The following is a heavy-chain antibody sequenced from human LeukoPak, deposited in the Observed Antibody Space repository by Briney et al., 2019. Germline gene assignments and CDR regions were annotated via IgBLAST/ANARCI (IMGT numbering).Heavy chain of an antibody. D-gene: IGHD2-15*01. CDR3: AREAAAHCSGGSCYPRY. J-gene: IGHJ4*02. Sequence: GGSLRLSCAASGFTSSSYWMHWVRQAPGKGLVWVSRIKSDESSTTYADSVEGRFTISRDNAKNTLYLQMNSLRAEDTAVYYCAREAAAHCSGGSCYPRYWGQGTLVTVSS. V-gene: IGHV3-74*01. CDR2: IKSDESST. CDR1: GFTSSSYW.